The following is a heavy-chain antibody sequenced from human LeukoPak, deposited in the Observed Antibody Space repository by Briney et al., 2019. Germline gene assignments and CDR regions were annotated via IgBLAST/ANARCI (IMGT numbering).Heavy chain of an antibody. CDR1: GFTFSSFA. CDR3: ARYPTYSYSLDY. J-gene: IGHJ4*02. Sequence: GGSLRLSCAASGFTFSSFAMSWVRQAPGMGLEWVSTITDSGGITYNADAVKGRFTISRDSSRNTLYLQMVSLRAENTAVYYCARYPTYSYSLDYWGQGTLVTVSS. V-gene: IGHV3-23*01. D-gene: IGHD5-18*01. CDR2: ITDSGGIT.